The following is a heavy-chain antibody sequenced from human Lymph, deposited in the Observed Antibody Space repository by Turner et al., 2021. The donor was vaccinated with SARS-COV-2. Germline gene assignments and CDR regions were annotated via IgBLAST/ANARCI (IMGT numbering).Heavy chain of an antibody. D-gene: IGHD3-22*01. CDR2: ISYDGSNK. V-gene: IGHV3-30-3*01. Sequence: QVQLVGSGGGLVKPWRYLRPHRAPAGFAFSSNIRHWVRQAPRKGLEWVAVISYDGSNKYYADSVKGRFTISRDNSKNTLYLQMNSLRAEDTAVYYCARDLVVVTSAFDIWGQGTKVTVSS. CDR3: ARDLVVVTSAFDI. J-gene: IGHJ3*02. CDR1: GFAFSSNI.